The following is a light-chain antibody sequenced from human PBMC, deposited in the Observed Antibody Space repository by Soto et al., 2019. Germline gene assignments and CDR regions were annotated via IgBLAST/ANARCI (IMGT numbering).Light chain of an antibody. CDR3: SSCTSISTLV. J-gene: IGLJ2*01. CDR1: SSDVGDYNY. CDR2: DVS. Sequence: QSALTQPASVSGSPGQSITISCTGTSSDVGDYNYVSWYQQHPGKAPKLIIYDVSSRPSGVSNRFSGAKSGNTASLTISGLQAEDEADYYCSSCTSISTLVFGGGTKLTVL. V-gene: IGLV2-14*01.